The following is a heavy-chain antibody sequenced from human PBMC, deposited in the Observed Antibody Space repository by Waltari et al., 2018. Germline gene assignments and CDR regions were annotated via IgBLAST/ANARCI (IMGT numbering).Heavy chain of an antibody. V-gene: IGHV4-31*03. Sequence: QVQLQESGPGLVKPSQTLSLNCTVPGGSISSGGYYWTWIRQHPGKGLEWIGYIFYSGSTYYNPSLKSRVTMSVDPSKNQFSLNLSSVTAADTALYYCARVLLWSRTDAGFDYWGQGTLVTVSS. CDR1: GGSISSGGYY. CDR2: IFYSGST. CDR3: ARVLLWSRTDAGFDY. J-gene: IGHJ4*02. D-gene: IGHD3-10*01.